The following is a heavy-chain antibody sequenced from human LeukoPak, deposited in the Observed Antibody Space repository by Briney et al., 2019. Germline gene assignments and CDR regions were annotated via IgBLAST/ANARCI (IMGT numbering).Heavy chain of an antibody. CDR3: LAYFVY. J-gene: IGHJ4*02. CDR1: GFTVSSYG. Sequence: GGSLRLSCAASGFTVSSYGMHWVRQAPGKGLEWVAVISYDGSNKYYADSVKGRFTISRDNSKNTLYLQMNSLRAEDTAVYYCLAYFVYWGQGTRVTVSS. V-gene: IGHV3-30*03. CDR2: ISYDGSNK.